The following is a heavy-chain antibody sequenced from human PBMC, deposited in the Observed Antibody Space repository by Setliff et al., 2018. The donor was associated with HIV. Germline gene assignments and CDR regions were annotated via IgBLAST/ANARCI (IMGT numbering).Heavy chain of an antibody. CDR1: GGSISSSSYY. V-gene: IGHV4-39*02. CDR2: GHYTGNT. J-gene: IGHJ4*02. Sequence: ETLSLTCTVSGGSISSSSYYWGWIRQPPGKGLEWIGSGHYTGNTYTSPSLKSRATISLDASKDKISLKLTSVTSADTAVYYCAREGDGIDFWGQGTLVTVSS. D-gene: IGHD2-21*02. CDR3: AREGDGIDF.